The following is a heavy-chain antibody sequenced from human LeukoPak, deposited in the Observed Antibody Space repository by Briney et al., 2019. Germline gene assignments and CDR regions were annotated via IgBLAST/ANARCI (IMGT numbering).Heavy chain of an antibody. CDR3: AKQLGYCSDGSCYFPY. Sequence: GGSLRLSGAASEFTFSSSAMSWVLQAPGKGLEWVSAISNNGGYTYYADSVQGRFTISRDNSKSTLYLQMNSLRAEDTAVYYCAKQLGYCSDGSCYFPYWGQGTLVTVSS. CDR2: ISNNGGYT. V-gene: IGHV3-23*01. CDR1: EFTFSSSA. J-gene: IGHJ4*03. D-gene: IGHD2-15*01.